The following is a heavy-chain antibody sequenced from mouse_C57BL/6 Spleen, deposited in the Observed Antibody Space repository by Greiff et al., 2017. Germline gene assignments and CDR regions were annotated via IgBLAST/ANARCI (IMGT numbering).Heavy chain of an antibody. J-gene: IGHJ2*01. Sequence: VQLQQSGAELVRPGTSVKMSCKASGYTFTNYWIGWAKQRPGHGLEWIGDIYPGGGYTNYNEKFKGKATLPADKSSSTAYMQFSSLTSEDSAIYYCARWYDFHFDYWGQGTTLTVSA. D-gene: IGHD2-4*01. CDR3: ARWYDFHFDY. V-gene: IGHV1-63*01. CDR2: IYPGGGYT. CDR1: GYTFTNYW.